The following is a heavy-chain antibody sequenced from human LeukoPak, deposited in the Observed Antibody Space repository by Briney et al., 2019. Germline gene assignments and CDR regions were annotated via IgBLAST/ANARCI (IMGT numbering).Heavy chain of an antibody. J-gene: IGHJ2*01. V-gene: IGHV3-33*08. D-gene: IGHD2/OR15-2a*01. CDR2: IWYDGSNK. Sequence: GGSLRLSCAASGFTFSSYGMHWVRQAPGKGLEWVAVIWYDGSNKYYPDSVQGRFTISRDNSKNTLYMQVNSLRAEDTAVYYCARDRSMSGWYIDLWGRGTLVTVSS. CDR1: GFTFSSYG. CDR3: ARDRSMSGWYIDL.